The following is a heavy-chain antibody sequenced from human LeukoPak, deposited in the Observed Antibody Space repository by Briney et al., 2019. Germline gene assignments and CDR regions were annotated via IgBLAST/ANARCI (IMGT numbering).Heavy chain of an antibody. D-gene: IGHD3-10*01. CDR2: IYYSGST. Sequence: SETLSLTCTVSGGSISSYYWSWIRQPPGKGLEWIGYIYYSGSTNYNPSHKSRVTISVDTSKNQFSLKLSSVTAADTAVYYCARDPHGTGYGMDVWGQGTTVTVSS. CDR3: ARDPHGTGYGMDV. J-gene: IGHJ6*02. V-gene: IGHV4-59*01. CDR1: GGSISSYY.